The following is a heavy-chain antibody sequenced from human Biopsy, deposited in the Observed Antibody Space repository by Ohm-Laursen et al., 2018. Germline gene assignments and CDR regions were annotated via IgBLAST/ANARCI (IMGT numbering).Heavy chain of an antibody. D-gene: IGHD3-3*01. CDR3: ARTPRDSFWSGSYKRGLWFDP. CDR1: GGSIISYY. V-gene: IGHV4-59*01. CDR2: VYNGGIT. J-gene: IGHJ5*02. Sequence: TLSLTCGVSGGSIISYYWTWIRQPPGKGLEWIGHVYNGGITNYNPSLKSRVTISKDTSKNQFSLQVNSVTAADTAVYYCARTPRDSFWSGSYKRGLWFDPWDQGTLVIVSS.